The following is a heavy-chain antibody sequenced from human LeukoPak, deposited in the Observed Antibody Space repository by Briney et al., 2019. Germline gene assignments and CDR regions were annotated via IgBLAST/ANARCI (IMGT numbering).Heavy chain of an antibody. CDR2: INPNSGGT. J-gene: IGHJ4*02. CDR3: ARVNHCSGGSCYSATFDY. Sequence: ASVKVSCKASGYTFTGYYMHWVRQAPGQGLEWMGWINPNSGGTNYAQKFQGRVTMTRDTSISTAYMELSRLRSDDTAVYYCARVNHCSGGSCYSATFDYWGQGTLVTVSS. CDR1: GYTFTGYY. D-gene: IGHD2-15*01. V-gene: IGHV1-2*02.